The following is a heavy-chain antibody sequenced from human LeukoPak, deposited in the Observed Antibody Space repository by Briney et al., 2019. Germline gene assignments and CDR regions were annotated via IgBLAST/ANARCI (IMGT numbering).Heavy chain of an antibody. CDR2: ISAYNGNT. V-gene: IGHV1-18*01. D-gene: IGHD3-22*01. Sequence: ASVKVSCKASGYTFTSYGISWVRQAPGQGLEWMGWISAYNGNTNYAQKLQGRVTMTTDTSTSTAYMELRSLRSDDTAVYYCARGYSLYYYDSSGYIPSGYWGQGTLVTVSS. J-gene: IGHJ4*02. CDR1: GYTFTSYG. CDR3: ARGYSLYYYDSSGYIPSGY.